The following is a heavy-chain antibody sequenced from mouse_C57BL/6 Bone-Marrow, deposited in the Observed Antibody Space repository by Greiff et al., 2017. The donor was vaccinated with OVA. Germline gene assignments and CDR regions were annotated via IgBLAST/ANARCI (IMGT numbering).Heavy chain of an antibody. J-gene: IGHJ2*01. D-gene: IGHD1-1*01. CDR3: ASPGSSSYYFDY. CDR1: GYTFTDYN. V-gene: IGHV1-18*01. Sequence: EVQLQQSGPELVKPGASVKIPCKASGYTFTDYNMDWVKQSHGKSLEWIGDINPNNGGTIYNQKFKGKATLTVDKSSSTAYMELRSLTSEDPAVYYCASPGSSSYYFDYWGQGTTLTVSA. CDR2: INPNNGGT.